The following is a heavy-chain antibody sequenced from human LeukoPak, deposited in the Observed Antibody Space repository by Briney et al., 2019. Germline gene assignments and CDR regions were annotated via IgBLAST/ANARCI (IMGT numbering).Heavy chain of an antibody. D-gene: IGHD2-21*01. V-gene: IGHV3-23*01. Sequence: GGSLRLSCVASGFTFNNFAMNRVRQGPGEGLEWVSAISGTGSSTYYADSVKGRFTISRDNSKNTLYLQMSSLRADDTAVYYCAKGSGDTCDPCLDYWGQGTLVTVSS. CDR2: ISGTGSST. J-gene: IGHJ4*02. CDR3: AKGSGDTCDPCLDY. CDR1: GFTFNNFA.